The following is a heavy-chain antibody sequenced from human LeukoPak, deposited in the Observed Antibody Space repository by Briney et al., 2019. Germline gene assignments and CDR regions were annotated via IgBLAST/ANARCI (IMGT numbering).Heavy chain of an antibody. J-gene: IGHJ3*02. CDR3: PMYYYDPSGPYVGAFDI. Sequence: ASVKVSCKASGYTFTSHDVNWLRQATGRGLEWLGWMNPNSGHTGFAQKFQGRVTMTRDTSISTAYMELSSLRSDDTPMHYCPMYYYDPSGPYVGAFDIWGQGTMLPVSS. D-gene: IGHD3-22*01. CDR2: MNPNSGHT. CDR1: GYTFTSHD. V-gene: IGHV1-8*01.